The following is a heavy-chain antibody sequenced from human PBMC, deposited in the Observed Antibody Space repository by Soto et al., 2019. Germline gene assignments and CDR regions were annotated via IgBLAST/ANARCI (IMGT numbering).Heavy chain of an antibody. CDR3: ARKKVLRFLEWTNDVKDAFDI. D-gene: IGHD3-3*01. V-gene: IGHV1-18*01. CDR1: GYTFTSYG. CDR2: ISAYNGNT. J-gene: IGHJ3*02. Sequence: GASVKVSCKASGYTFTSYGISWVRQAPGQGLEWMGWISAYNGNTNYAQKLQGRVTMTTDTSTSTAYMELRSLRSDDTAVYYCARKKVLRFLEWTNDVKDAFDIWGQGTMVTVSS.